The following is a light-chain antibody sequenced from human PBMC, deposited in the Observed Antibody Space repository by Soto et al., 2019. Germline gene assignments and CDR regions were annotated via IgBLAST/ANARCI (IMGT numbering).Light chain of an antibody. CDR1: QSVLYSSNNKNY. CDR3: QQYYSTILT. V-gene: IGKV4-1*01. Sequence: DIVMTQSPDPLAVSLGERATINCKSSQSVLYSSNNKNYLAWYQQKQGQPPKVLIYWASTRESGVPDRFSGSVSGTDGTITISSLKEEDGAVYYCQQYYSTILTFGGGTKVDNK. CDR2: WAS. J-gene: IGKJ4*01.